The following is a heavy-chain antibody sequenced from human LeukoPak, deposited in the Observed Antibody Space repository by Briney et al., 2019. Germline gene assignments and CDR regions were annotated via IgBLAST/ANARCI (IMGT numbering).Heavy chain of an antibody. CDR1: GYTFTGYY. CDR3: ARGGPSRGTGFYYFDY. D-gene: IGHD6-19*01. CDR2: INPNNGGT. V-gene: IGHV1-2*02. Sequence: ASVKVSCKASGYTFTGYYMHWVRQAPGQGLEWVGWINPNNGGTNYAQKFQGRVTMTRDTSISIVYMELSRLRSDDTAVYYCARGGPSRGTGFYYFDYWGQGTLVTASS. J-gene: IGHJ4*02.